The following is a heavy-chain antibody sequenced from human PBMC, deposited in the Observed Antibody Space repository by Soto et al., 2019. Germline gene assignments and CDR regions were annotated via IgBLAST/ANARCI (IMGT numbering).Heavy chain of an antibody. J-gene: IGHJ5*02. D-gene: IGHD6-13*01. V-gene: IGHV4-39*01. CDR3: ARGGVDSWGYSRRHLGYWFDP. CDR1: GGSISSSSYY. Sequence: QLQLQESGPGLVKPSETLSLTCTVSGGSISSSSYYWGWIRQPPGKGLDWIGSIFYSGSTYYNPYHKNRVTISVHTSKDQFALKLSAVTAAATAVYYCARGGVDSWGYSRRHLGYWFDPWGQGTPVTVSS. CDR2: IFYSGST.